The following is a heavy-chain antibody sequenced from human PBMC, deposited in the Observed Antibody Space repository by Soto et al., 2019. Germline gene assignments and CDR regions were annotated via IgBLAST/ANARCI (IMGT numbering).Heavy chain of an antibody. D-gene: IGHD6-19*01. CDR3: ARQGRGSLGIAVAGADY. V-gene: IGHV4-39*01. CDR1: GGSISSSSYY. Sequence: QLQLQESGPGLVKPSETLSLTCTVSGGSISSSSYYWGWIRQPPGRGLEWIGSIYYSGSTYYNPSLKSRVTISADTSKNQFSLKLSSVTAADTAVYYCARQGRGSLGIAVAGADYWGQGTLVTVSS. J-gene: IGHJ4*02. CDR2: IYYSGST.